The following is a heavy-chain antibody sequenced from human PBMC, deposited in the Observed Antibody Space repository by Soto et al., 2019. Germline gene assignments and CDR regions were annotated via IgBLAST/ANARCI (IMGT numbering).Heavy chain of an antibody. V-gene: IGHV3-7*01. CDR3: ARQGRGRFSWYFDL. J-gene: IGHJ2*01. D-gene: IGHD3-3*01. CDR2: IKQEGSET. CDR1: EFIFSTYR. Sequence: EVQLVESGGGLVQPGGSLRLSCAASEFIFSTYRMSWVRQAPGKGLEWVATIKQEGSETYYVDSVEGRFTISRDNAKNSLHLQMNSLRVEDTAVYYCARQGRGRFSWYFDLWGRGTLVTVS.